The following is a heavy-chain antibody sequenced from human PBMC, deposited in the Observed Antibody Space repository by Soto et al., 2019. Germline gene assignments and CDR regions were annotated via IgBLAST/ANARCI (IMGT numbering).Heavy chain of an antibody. Sequence: QLQLQESGPGLVKPSETLSLTCTVSGGSISSSSYFWGWIRQPPGKGLEWIGSIYYSGSTYYNPSLRSRVTISVDTSKKQISLKLSSVTAADTAVYYCARRGSSGTAFDIWGQGTMVTVSS. J-gene: IGHJ3*02. CDR1: GGSISSSSYF. D-gene: IGHD1-26*01. CDR3: ARRGSSGTAFDI. V-gene: IGHV4-39*01. CDR2: IYYSGST.